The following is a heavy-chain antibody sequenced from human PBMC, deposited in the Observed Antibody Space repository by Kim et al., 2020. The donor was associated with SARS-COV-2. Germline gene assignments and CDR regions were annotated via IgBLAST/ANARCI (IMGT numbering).Heavy chain of an antibody. V-gene: IGHV3-73*01. CDR3: ARGPRYSASYWDAFDI. Sequence: GGSLRLSCAASGFNLGASAMHWVRQASGKGLEWVGRIRSKANSDATIYAASVKGRFTISRDDSKNTAYLQMNSLKTEDTAVYYCARGPRYSASYWDAFDIWGQGTMVTFSS. CDR1: GFNLGASA. D-gene: IGHD1-26*01. J-gene: IGHJ3*02. CDR2: IRSKANSDAT.